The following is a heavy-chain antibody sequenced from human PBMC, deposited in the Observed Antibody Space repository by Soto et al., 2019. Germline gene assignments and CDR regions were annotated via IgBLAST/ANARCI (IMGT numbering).Heavy chain of an antibody. J-gene: IGHJ4*02. Sequence: GGSLRLSCAASGFAFSSHSMYWVRQAPGKGLEWVSYISSSGISIHYADSVKGRFTISRDNARNSLSLQMNSLRDDDTAVYYCAKGRVDTAYFDYWGQGTLVTVSS. CDR2: ISSSGISI. CDR3: AKGRVDTAYFDY. V-gene: IGHV3-48*02. CDR1: GFAFSSHS. D-gene: IGHD2-15*01.